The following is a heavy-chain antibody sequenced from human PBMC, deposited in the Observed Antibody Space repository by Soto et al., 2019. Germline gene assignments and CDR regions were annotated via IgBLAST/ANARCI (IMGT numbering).Heavy chain of an antibody. D-gene: IGHD5-18*01. CDR2: TFYTGNT. CDR1: GGSISNYY. CDR3: ARDSGYNYGYFRWFDP. J-gene: IGHJ5*02. V-gene: IGHV4-59*01. Sequence: SETLSLTCTVSGGSISNYYWSWIRQPPGKGLEWIGHTFYTGNTNYNPALESRVTISVDTSKNQFSLKLSSVTAADTAFYYCARDSGYNYGYFRWFDPWGQGTLVTVSS.